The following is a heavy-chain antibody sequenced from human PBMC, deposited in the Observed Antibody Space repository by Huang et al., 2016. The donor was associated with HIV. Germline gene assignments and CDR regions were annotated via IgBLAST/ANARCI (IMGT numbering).Heavy chain of an antibody. CDR2: INPTGGTI. CDR3: ARGYSSGWYGVLEY. J-gene: IGHJ4*02. CDR1: GYTFTTYF. V-gene: IGHV1-46*01. Sequence: QVQLVQSGAEVKKPGASVKMSCKASGYTFTTYFIHWVRQAPGQGLEWMGIINPTGGTIAYAQNFQGRLTMTRDMSTSTVYMELRGLRSEDTAIYYCARGYSSGWYGVLEYWGQGTLVTVSS. D-gene: IGHD6-19*01.